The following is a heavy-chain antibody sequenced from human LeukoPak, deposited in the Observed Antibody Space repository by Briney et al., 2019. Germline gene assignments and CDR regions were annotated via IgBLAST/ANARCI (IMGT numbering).Heavy chain of an antibody. CDR1: GFTFSSYG. CDR3: AKESTRYYDFWSGYSMDV. Sequence: GGSLRLSCAASGFTFSSYGMHWVRQAPGKGLEWVAVISYDGSNKYYADSVKGRFTISRDNSKNTLYLQMNSLRAEDTAVYHCAKESTRYYDFWSGYSMDVWGQGTTVTVSS. V-gene: IGHV3-30*18. J-gene: IGHJ6*02. D-gene: IGHD3-3*01. CDR2: ISYDGSNK.